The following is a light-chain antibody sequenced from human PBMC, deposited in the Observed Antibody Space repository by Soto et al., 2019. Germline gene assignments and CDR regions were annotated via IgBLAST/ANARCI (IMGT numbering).Light chain of an antibody. V-gene: IGKV4-1*01. CDR1: QSVLYSGNNKNY. CDR2: WAS. Sequence: DIVMTHSPDSLAVSLGERATINFKSSQSVLYSGNNKNYLAWYQQKPRQPPKLLIYWASTRESGVPDRFSGSGSGTDFTLTISSLQAEDVAVYYCQQYYTTPRTFGQGTKVDIK. J-gene: IGKJ1*01. CDR3: QQYYTTPRT.